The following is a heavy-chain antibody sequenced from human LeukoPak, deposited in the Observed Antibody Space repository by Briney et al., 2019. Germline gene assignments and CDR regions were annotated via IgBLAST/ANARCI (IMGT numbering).Heavy chain of an antibody. V-gene: IGHV4-31*03. Sequence: SQTLSLTCTVSGGSLSSGGYYWSWIRQHPGKGLEWIGYIYYSGSTYYNPSLKSRVTISVDTSKNQFSLKLSSVTAADTAVYYCARGISDYGDYFDYWGQGTLVTVSS. CDR3: ARGISDYGDYFDY. D-gene: IGHD4-17*01. J-gene: IGHJ4*02. CDR2: IYYSGST. CDR1: GGSLSSGGYY.